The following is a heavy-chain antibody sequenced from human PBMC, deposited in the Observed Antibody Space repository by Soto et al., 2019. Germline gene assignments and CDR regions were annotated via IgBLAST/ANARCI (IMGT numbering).Heavy chain of an antibody. CDR3: ACCANVDVVSGELDY. CDR1: GYTFTSYA. D-gene: IGHD2-15*01. CDR2: INAGNGNT. V-gene: IGHV1-3*01. Sequence: ASVKVSCKASGYTFTSYAMHWVRQAPGQRLEWMGWINAGNGNTKYSQKFQGRVTITRDTSASTAYMELSSLRSEDTAVYYCACCANVDVVSGELDYWGQGTLVTVSS. J-gene: IGHJ4*02.